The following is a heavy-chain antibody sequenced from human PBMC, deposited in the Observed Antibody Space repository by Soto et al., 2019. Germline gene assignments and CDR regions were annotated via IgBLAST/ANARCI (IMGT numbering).Heavy chain of an antibody. V-gene: IGHV4-59*08. D-gene: IGHD6-13*01. CDR1: GGSISSYY. CDR2: IYYSGST. J-gene: IGHJ5*02. CDR3: ARGKGYSSRFNWFDP. Sequence: QVQLQESGPGLVKPSETLSLTCTVSGGSISSYYWSWIRQPPGKGLEWIGYIYYSGSTNYNPSLKSQVTISVDTSKNQFALKLSSVTAADTTVYYCARGKGYSSRFNWFDPWGQGTLVTVSP.